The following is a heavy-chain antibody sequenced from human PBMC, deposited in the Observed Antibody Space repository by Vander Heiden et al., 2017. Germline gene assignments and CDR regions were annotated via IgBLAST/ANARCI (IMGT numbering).Heavy chain of an antibody. V-gene: IGHV3-23*01. CDR2: ISGSGGST. CDR3: AKAKGDYYYYYGMDV. CDR1: GFTFSGYA. Sequence: EVQLLESGGGLVQPGGSLRLSCAASGFTFSGYAMSWVRQARGKGLEWVSAISGSGGSTYYADSVKGRFTISRDNSKNTLYLQMNSLRAEDTAVYYCAKAKGDYYYYYGMDVWGQGTTVTVSS. J-gene: IGHJ6*02.